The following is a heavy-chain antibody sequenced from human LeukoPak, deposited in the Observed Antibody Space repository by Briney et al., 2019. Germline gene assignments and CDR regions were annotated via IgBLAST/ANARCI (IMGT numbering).Heavy chain of an antibody. CDR1: GGSFSTYA. D-gene: IGHD3-10*01. CDR2: IIPIFGTA. Sequence: SVKVSCKASGGSFSTYAISWVRQAPGQGLEWMGGIIPIFGTANYAQKFQGRVTITADESTSTAHMELSSLRSEDTAVYYCARGGYYYGSGSYSPTFDYWGQGTLVTVSS. J-gene: IGHJ4*02. CDR3: ARGGYYYGSGSYSPTFDY. V-gene: IGHV1-69*01.